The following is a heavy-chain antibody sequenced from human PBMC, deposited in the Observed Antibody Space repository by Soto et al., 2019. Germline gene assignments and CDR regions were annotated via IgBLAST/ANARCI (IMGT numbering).Heavy chain of an antibody. CDR1: GFTFSNAW. D-gene: IGHD1-1*01. CDR2: IKSKTDGGTT. Sequence: GESLKISCAASGFTFSNAWMSWVRQAPGKGLEWVGRIKSKTDGGTTDYAAPVKGRFTISRDDSKNTLYLQMNSLKTEDTAVYYCTTDQGPPVAWNDETDAFDIWGQGTMVTVSS. CDR3: TTDQGPPVAWNDETDAFDI. V-gene: IGHV3-15*01. J-gene: IGHJ3*02.